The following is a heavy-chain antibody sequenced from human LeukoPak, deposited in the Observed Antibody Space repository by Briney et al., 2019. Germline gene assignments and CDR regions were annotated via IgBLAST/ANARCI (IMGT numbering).Heavy chain of an antibody. CDR3: ARAHSSGWAIYYYYYMDV. Sequence: GASVKVSCKASGYTFTSYGINWARQAPGQGLEWMGWISAYNGNTNYAQKLQGRVTMTTDTSTSTAYMELRSLRSDDTAVYYCARAHSSGWAIYYYYYMDVWGKGTTVTVSS. CDR2: ISAYNGNT. V-gene: IGHV1-18*01. J-gene: IGHJ6*03. CDR1: GYTFTSYG. D-gene: IGHD6-19*01.